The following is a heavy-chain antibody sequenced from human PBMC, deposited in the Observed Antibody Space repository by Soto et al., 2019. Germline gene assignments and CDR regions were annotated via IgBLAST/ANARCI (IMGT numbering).Heavy chain of an antibody. Sequence: GASVKVSCKASGYTFTSYGISWVRQAPGQGLEWMGWISAYNGNTNYAQKLQGRVTMTTDTSTSTAYMELRSLRSDDTAVYYCARVPYYDILTGYPDYWGQGTLVTVSS. CDR2: ISAYNGNT. CDR1: GYTFTSYG. J-gene: IGHJ4*02. D-gene: IGHD3-9*01. CDR3: ARVPYYDILTGYPDY. V-gene: IGHV1-18*01.